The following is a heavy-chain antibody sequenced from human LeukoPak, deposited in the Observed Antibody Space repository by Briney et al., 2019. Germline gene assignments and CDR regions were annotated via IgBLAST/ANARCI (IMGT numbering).Heavy chain of an antibody. J-gene: IGHJ6*03. Sequence: TSETLSLTCTVSGYSISSGYYWGWIRQPPGKGLEWIGIIYHSGSTYYNPSLKSRVTISVDTSKTQFSLKLSSVTAADTAVYYCARAFLARYENYYYYMDVWGKGTTVTVSS. CDR2: IYHSGST. D-gene: IGHD3-16*02. V-gene: IGHV4-38-2*02. CDR1: GYSISSGYY. CDR3: ARAFLARYENYYYYMDV.